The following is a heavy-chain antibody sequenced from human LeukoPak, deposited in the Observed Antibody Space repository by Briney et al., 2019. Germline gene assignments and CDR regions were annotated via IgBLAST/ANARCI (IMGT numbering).Heavy chain of an antibody. CDR3: ARDNTFGELVDY. V-gene: IGHV3-7*01. CDR2: IKQDGSEK. Sequence: GSLRLSCAASGFTFSSYWMSWVRQAPGKGLEWVANIKQDGSEKYYVDSVKGRFTISRDNAKNSLYPQMNSLRAEDTAVYYCARDNTFGELVDYWGQGTLVTVSS. J-gene: IGHJ4*02. CDR1: GFTFSSYW. D-gene: IGHD3-10*01.